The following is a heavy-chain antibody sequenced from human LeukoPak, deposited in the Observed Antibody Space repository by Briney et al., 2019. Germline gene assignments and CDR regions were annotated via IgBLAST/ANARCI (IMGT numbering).Heavy chain of an antibody. V-gene: IGHV3-48*01. Sequence: GGSLRLSCAASGFTFSSYSMNWVRQAPGKGLEWVSYISSSSSTIYYADSVKGRFTISRDNAKNSLYLQMNSLRAEDTAVYYCAKDLSKELLYRRGKYYFDYWGQGTLATVSS. CDR3: AKDLSKELLYRRGKYYFDY. CDR1: GFTFSSYS. J-gene: IGHJ4*02. D-gene: IGHD3-3*01. CDR2: ISSSSSTI.